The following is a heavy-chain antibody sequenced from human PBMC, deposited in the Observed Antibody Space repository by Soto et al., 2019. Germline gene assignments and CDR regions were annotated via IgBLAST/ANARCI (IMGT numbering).Heavy chain of an antibody. Sequence: GGSLRLSCAASGFTFSSYAMSWVRQAPGKGLEWVSAISGSGGSTYYADSVKGRFTISRDNSKNTLYLQMNSLRAEDTAVYYCAKAGHMGSSWQGLNTNWFDPWGQGTLVTVSS. CDR2: ISGSGGST. V-gene: IGHV3-23*01. D-gene: IGHD6-13*01. CDR1: GFTFSSYA. CDR3: AKAGHMGSSWQGLNTNWFDP. J-gene: IGHJ5*02.